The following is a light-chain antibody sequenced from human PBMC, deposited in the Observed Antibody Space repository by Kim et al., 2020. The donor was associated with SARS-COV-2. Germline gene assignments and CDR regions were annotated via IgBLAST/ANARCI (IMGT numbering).Light chain of an antibody. Sequence: SGNLTSTLGGGLTTNIIAWHQRPPGKAPRYMMKVEGSGSYNKGSGVPDRFSGSSSGADRYLTISNLQSEDEADYYCETWDSNIGVFVGGTQLTVL. J-gene: IGLJ3*02. CDR3: ETWDSNIGV. CDR1: GGLTTNI. CDR2: VEGSGSY. V-gene: IGLV4-60*03.